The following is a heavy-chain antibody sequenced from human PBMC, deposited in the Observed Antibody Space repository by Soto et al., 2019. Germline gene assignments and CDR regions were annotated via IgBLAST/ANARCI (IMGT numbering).Heavy chain of an antibody. CDR3: AIGPHYYDSSGSDPH. Sequence: GGSLRLSCAASGFTFSSYAMHWVRQAPGKGLEWVAVISYDGSNKYYADSVKGRFTISRDNSKNTLYLQMNSLRAEDTAVYYCAIGPHYYDSSGSDPHWGPGTLVTVSS. CDR2: ISYDGSNK. V-gene: IGHV3-30-3*01. J-gene: IGHJ4*02. D-gene: IGHD3-22*01. CDR1: GFTFSSYA.